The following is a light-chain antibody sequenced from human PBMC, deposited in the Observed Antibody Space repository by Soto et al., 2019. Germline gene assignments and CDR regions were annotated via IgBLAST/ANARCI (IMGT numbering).Light chain of an antibody. CDR1: NSDVGGYNY. CDR3: CSYAGSSTWV. J-gene: IGLJ3*02. V-gene: IGLV2-23*02. Sequence: QSALTQPASVSGSPGQSITISCTGTNSDVGGYNYVSWYQQHPGKAPKLMIYEVSKRPSGVSNRFSGSKSGNTASLTISGLQAEDEADYYCCSYAGSSTWVFGGGTKLTVL. CDR2: EVS.